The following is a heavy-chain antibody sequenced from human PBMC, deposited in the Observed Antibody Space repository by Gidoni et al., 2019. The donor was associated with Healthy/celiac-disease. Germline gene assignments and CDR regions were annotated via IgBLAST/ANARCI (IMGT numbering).Heavy chain of an antibody. J-gene: IGHJ6*02. D-gene: IGHD3-10*01. V-gene: IGHV4-34*01. CDR2: INHSGST. CDR1: GWSFSCYY. CDR3: ATGRIHYYGSGRRPYYYGMDV. Sequence: QVQLQQWRAGLLKPSETLSLTCAVYGWSFSCYYWSWIRQPPGKGLEWIGEINHSGSTNYNPSLKSRVTISVDTSKNQFSLKLSSVTAADTAVYYCATGRIHYYGSGRRPYYYGMDVWGQGTTVTVSS.